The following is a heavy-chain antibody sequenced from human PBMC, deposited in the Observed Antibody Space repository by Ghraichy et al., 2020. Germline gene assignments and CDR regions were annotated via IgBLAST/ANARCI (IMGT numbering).Heavy chain of an antibody. Sequence: SGPTLVKPTETLTLTCTVSGFSLNSATMGVGWIRQPPGKALEWLAHIFSNDEKSYNTPLKSRRTISKDSSKSQVVLTMTNMDPVDTATYYGARIIITFGGSFDVWGQGTLVTVSS. CDR2: IFSNDEK. V-gene: IGHV2-26*01. CDR1: GFSLNSATMG. CDR3: ARIIITFGGSFDV. D-gene: IGHD3-16*01. J-gene: IGHJ4*02.